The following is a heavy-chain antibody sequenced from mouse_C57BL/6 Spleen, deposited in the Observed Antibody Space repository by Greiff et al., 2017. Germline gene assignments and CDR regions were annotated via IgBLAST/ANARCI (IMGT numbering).Heavy chain of an antibody. J-gene: IGHJ3*01. V-gene: IGHV5-17*01. CDR1: GFTFSDYG. Sequence: EVQVVESGGGLVKPGGSLKLSCAASGFTFSDYGMHWVRQAPEKGLEWVAYISSGSSTIYYADTVKGRFTISRDNAKNTLFLQMTSLRSEDTAMYYCARLNYYGSSPAWFAYWGQGTLVTVSA. CDR2: ISSGSSTI. D-gene: IGHD1-1*01. CDR3: ARLNYYGSSPAWFAY.